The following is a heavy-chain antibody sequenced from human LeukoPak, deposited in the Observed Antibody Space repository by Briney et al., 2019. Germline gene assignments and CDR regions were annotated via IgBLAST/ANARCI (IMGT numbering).Heavy chain of an antibody. Sequence: ASVKVSCKASGYTFTSYYMHWVRQAPGQGLEWMGWISAYNGNTNYAQKLQGRVTMTTDTSTSTAYMELRSLRSDDTAVYYCAFSRYYLQGSYYYMDVWGKGTTVTVSS. CDR2: ISAYNGNT. CDR3: AFSRYYLQGSYYYMDV. V-gene: IGHV1-18*04. CDR1: GYTFTSYY. D-gene: IGHD2/OR15-2a*01. J-gene: IGHJ6*03.